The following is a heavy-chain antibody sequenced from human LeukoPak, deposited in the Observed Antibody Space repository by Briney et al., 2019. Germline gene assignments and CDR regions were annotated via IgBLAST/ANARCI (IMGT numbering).Heavy chain of an antibody. D-gene: IGHD4-17*01. CDR3: AKDPNGDYIGTFDI. CDR2: ISGSGGST. V-gene: IGHV3-23*01. CDR1: GFTFSSYA. J-gene: IGHJ3*02. Sequence: GGSLRLSCAASGFTFSSYAMTWVRQAPGKGLEWVSSISGSGGSTQYAASVQGRFTISRDNSKNTLYLQMNSLRAEDTAVYYCAKDPNGDYIGTFDIWGQGTMVTVSS.